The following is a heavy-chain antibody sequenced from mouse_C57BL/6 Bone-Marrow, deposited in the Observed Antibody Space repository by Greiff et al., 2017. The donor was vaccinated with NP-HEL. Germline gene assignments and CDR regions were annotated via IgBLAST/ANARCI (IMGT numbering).Heavy chain of an antibody. V-gene: IGHV2-2*01. CDR1: GFSLTSYG. CDR2: IWSGGST. J-gene: IGHJ1*03. CDR3: ARSNYRYRYFDV. Sequence: QVQLQQSGPGLVQPSQSLSITCTVSGFSLTSYGVHWVRQSPGKGLEWLGVIWSGGSTDYNAAFVSRLSISKDNSTSQVFFKMNSLQADDTAIYSCARSNYRYRYFDVWGTGTTVTVSS. D-gene: IGHD2-1*01.